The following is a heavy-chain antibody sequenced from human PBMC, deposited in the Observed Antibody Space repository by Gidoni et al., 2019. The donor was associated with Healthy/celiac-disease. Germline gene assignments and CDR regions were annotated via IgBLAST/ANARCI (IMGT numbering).Heavy chain of an antibody. CDR1: GGSISSSSYY. CDR3: ASRGTGIAAAGLFDY. D-gene: IGHD6-13*01. V-gene: IGHV4-39*01. Sequence: QLQLQESGPGLVKPSETLSLTCTVSGGSISSSSYYCGWIRQPPGKGLEWIGSIYYSGSTYYNPSLKSRVTISVDTSKNQFSLKLSSVTAADTAVYYCASRGTGIAAAGLFDYWGQGTLVTVSS. CDR2: IYYSGST. J-gene: IGHJ4*02.